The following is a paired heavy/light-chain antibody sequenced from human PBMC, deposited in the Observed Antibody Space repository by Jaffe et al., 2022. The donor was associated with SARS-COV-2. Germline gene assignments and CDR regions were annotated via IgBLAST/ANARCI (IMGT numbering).Heavy chain of an antibody. J-gene: IGHJ4*02. D-gene: IGHD6-6*01. CDR3: ANIAARPLDPDY. CDR1: GFTFDDYA. CDR2: ISGDGGST. V-gene: IGHV3-43*02. Sequence: EVQLVESGGGVVQPGGSLRLSCAASGFTFDDYAMHWVRQAPGKGLEWVSLISGDGGSTYYADSVKGRFTISRDNSKNSLYLQMNSLRTEDTALYYCANIAARPLDPDYWGQGTLVTVSS.
Light chain of an antibody. CDR3: QSYDSSNHNVV. J-gene: IGLJ2*01. CDR2: EDN. V-gene: IGLV6-57*02. CDR1: SGSIASNY. Sequence: NFMLTQPHSVSESPGKTVTISCTGSSGSIASNYVQWYQQRPGSAPTTVIYEDNQRPSGVPDRFSGSIDSSSNSASLTISGLKTEDEADYYCQSYDSSNHNVVFGGGTKLTVL.